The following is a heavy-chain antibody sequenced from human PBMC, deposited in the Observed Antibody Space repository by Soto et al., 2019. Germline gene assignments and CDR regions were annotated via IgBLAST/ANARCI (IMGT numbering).Heavy chain of an antibody. D-gene: IGHD6-19*01. Sequence: EVQLVESGGGLVQPGRSLRLSSTASGFTFGDYAMSWFRQAPGKGLEWVGFIRSKTYGGTTEYAASVKGRFTISTDDSKTIASLQMNSLKTEDTAVYYCSRGGSLQWLVPEDYWGQGTLVTVSS. V-gene: IGHV3-49*03. CDR3: SRGGSLQWLVPEDY. CDR2: IRSKTYGGTT. J-gene: IGHJ4*02. CDR1: GFTFGDYA.